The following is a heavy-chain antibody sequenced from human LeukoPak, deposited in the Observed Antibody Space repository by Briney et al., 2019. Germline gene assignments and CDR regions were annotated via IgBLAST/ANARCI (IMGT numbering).Heavy chain of an antibody. CDR2: IYHSGST. D-gene: IGHD3-22*01. CDR3: ASAINYYDSSGYYYYYFDY. V-gene: IGHV4-38-2*02. CDR1: GYSISSGYY. J-gene: IGHJ4*02. Sequence: SETLSLTCTVSGYSISSGYYWGWIRQPPGKGLEWIGSIYHSGSTYYNPSLKSRVTISVDTSKNQFSLKLSSVTAADTAVYYCASAINYYDSSGYYYYYFDYWGQGTLVTVSS.